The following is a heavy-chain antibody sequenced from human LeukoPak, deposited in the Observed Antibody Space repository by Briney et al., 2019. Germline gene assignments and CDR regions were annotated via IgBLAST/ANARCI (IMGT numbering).Heavy chain of an antibody. CDR3: ARGWGYYGLRQFDY. V-gene: IGHV4-34*01. Sequence: SETLSLTCAVYGGSFSGYYWSWIRQPPGKGLEWIGEIKHSGSTSYNPSLKSRVTISVDMSKNQFSLKLSSVTAADTAVYYCARGWGYYGLRQFDYWGQGTLVTVSS. CDR2: IKHSGST. CDR1: GGSFSGYY. J-gene: IGHJ4*02. D-gene: IGHD3-10*01.